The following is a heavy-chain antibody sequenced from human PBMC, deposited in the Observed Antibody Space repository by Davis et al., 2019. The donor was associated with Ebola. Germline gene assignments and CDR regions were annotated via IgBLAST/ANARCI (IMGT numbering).Heavy chain of an antibody. D-gene: IGHD4-17*01. J-gene: IGHJ4*02. Sequence: MPGGSLRLSCAVSGGPFSGYYWTWIRQFPGRGLEWLGCNYYGGIDDYNPSLKSRVTISVDASKASLKLSAVTAADTAIYYCARGQTVRGFEYWGQGALVTVSS. CDR3: ARGQTVRGFEY. CDR1: GGPFSGYY. CDR2: NYYGGID. V-gene: IGHV4-34*01.